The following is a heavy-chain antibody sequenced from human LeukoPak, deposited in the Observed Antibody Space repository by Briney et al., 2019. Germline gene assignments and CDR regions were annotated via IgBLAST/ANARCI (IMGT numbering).Heavy chain of an antibody. Sequence: GSSVKVSCKASGGTFSSYTISWVRQAPGQGLEWMERIIPILGIANYAQKFQGRVTITADKSTSTAYMELSSLRSEDTAVYYCASLPLGIAAAGTDYWGQGTLVTVSS. CDR1: GGTFSSYT. D-gene: IGHD6-13*01. J-gene: IGHJ4*02. CDR2: IIPILGIA. CDR3: ASLPLGIAAAGTDY. V-gene: IGHV1-69*02.